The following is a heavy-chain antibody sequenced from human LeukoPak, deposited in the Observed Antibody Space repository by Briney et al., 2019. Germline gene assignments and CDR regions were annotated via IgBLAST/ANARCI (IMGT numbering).Heavy chain of an antibody. CDR2: INAYRGNT. CDR1: GYIYTEYH. D-gene: IGHD2-2*01. V-gene: IGHV1-18*04. CDR3: ARGSVVVPQPGDY. Sequence: GASVTETCQSTGYIYTEYHIHGVRQARAQELAWMGCINAYRGNTNYAQKLQGRVTMTTDTSTSTAYMEMRSLRADDTAVYYCARGSVVVPQPGDYWGQGTLVTVSS. J-gene: IGHJ4*02.